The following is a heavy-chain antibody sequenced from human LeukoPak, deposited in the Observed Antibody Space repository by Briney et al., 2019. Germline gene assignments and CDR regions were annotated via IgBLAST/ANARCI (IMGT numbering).Heavy chain of an antibody. CDR2: ISYDESNK. D-gene: IGHD3/OR15-3a*01. CDR1: GFTFSNYG. J-gene: IGHJ4*02. CDR3: ARQTGSGLFILP. Sequence: GGSLRLSCAASGFTFSNYGMHWVRQAPGKGLEWVAAISYDESNKYYADSVKGRFTISRDNSKNTLYLQMNSLRAEDTAVYYCARQTGSGLFILPGGQGTLVTVSS. V-gene: IGHV3-30*03.